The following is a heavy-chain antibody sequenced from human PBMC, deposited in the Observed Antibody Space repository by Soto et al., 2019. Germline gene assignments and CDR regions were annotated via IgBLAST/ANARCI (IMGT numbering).Heavy chain of an antibody. CDR1: GFSLSTSGMC. J-gene: IGHJ4*02. Sequence: SGPTLVNPTQTLTLTCTFPGFSLSTSGMCVNWIRQPPGKALEWLALIDWDDDKYYSTSLQTRLTISKDTSKNQVVLTMTDMDPVDTATYYCARISWDYCFDYWGQGILVTVSS. D-gene: IGHD2-15*01. CDR3: ARISWDYCFDY. CDR2: IDWDDDK. V-gene: IGHV2-70*01.